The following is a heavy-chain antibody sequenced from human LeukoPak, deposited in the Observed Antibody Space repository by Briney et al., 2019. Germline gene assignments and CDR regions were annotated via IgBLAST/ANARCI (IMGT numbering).Heavy chain of an antibody. CDR3: ARERRDGYNPLDY. Sequence: PSETLSLTCTVSGGSISSGGYYWSWIRQHPGKGLEWIGYIYYSGSTYYNPSLKSRVTISVDTSKNQFSLKLSSVTAADTAVYYCARERRDGYNPLDYWGQGTLISVSS. CDR2: IYYSGST. D-gene: IGHD5-12*01. J-gene: IGHJ4*02. V-gene: IGHV4-31*03. CDR1: GGSISSGGYY.